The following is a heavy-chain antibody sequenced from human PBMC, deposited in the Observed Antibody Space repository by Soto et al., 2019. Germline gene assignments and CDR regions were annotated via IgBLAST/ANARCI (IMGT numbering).Heavy chain of an antibody. CDR2: IRSRPHNYAT. J-gene: IGHJ4*02. V-gene: IGHV3-73*02. Sequence: EVQLVESGGGLVQIGGSLKLSCATSGLNFSGSAMHWARQASGKGLEWVGRIRSRPHNYATTYAAWVKGRFTISRDDSKNTVYLKMNGLKTVDTAMYYCTTERDYWGRGTLVT. CDR1: GLNFSGSA. CDR3: TTERDY.